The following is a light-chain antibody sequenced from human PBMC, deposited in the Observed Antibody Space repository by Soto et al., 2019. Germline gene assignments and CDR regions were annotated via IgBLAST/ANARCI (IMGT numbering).Light chain of an antibody. Sequence: DIQMTQSPSTLSASVGARPPITCRASQSISSWVAWYQQNPGKPPKLLIYDASSLESGVPSRFSGSGSGTEFTLTISSLQPDDFATYYCQQYNSYSWTFGQGTKVDIK. CDR3: QQYNSYSWT. V-gene: IGKV1-5*01. J-gene: IGKJ1*01. CDR2: DAS. CDR1: QSISSW.